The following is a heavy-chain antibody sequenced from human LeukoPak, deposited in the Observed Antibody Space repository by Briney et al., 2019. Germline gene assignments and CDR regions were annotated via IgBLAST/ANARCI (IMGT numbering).Heavy chain of an antibody. CDR1: GFTFSSYA. Sequence: GGSLRLSCAASGFTFSSYAMHWVRQAPGKGLEWVAVISYDGSNKYYADSVKGRFSISRDNAKNSIFLQMNSLRAEDTALYYCARWDIRGTAHQLDSWGQGTLVTVSS. CDR2: ISYDGSNK. CDR3: ARWDIRGTAHQLDS. V-gene: IGHV3-30-3*01. D-gene: IGHD5-12*01. J-gene: IGHJ4*02.